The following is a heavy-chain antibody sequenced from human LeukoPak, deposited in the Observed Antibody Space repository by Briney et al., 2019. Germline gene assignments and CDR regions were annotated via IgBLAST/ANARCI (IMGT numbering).Heavy chain of an antibody. CDR1: GFIFSSYW. V-gene: IGHV3-7*02. D-gene: IGHD3-16*01. Sequence: GGSLRLSCAASGFIFSSYWMSWVRQAPGRGREWVGNIKQDGSEKYYVDSVKGRFTISRDNAKNSLYLQMNSRRAEDTAVYYCAYGGYYFNYWGQGTLVTVSS. CDR2: IKQDGSEK. CDR3: AYGGYYFNY. J-gene: IGHJ4*02.